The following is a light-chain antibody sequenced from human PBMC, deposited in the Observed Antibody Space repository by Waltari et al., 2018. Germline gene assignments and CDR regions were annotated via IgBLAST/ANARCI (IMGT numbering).Light chain of an antibody. J-gene: IGKJ2*01. V-gene: IGKV3-15*01. CDR2: GAT. CDR1: ESIDRR. CDR3: QQYHIWPPYT. Sequence: EIVMTQSPASLSVSPGDRATLTCRASESIDRRVAWYRQRPGQAPRLLIFGATISASGVPDRISGSGSGTEFTLTISSLQSDDFGLYYCQQYHIWPPYTFAQGTRLDI.